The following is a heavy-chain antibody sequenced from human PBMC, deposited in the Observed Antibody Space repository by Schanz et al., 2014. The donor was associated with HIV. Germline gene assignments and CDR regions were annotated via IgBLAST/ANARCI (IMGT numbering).Heavy chain of an antibody. Sequence: VQLVESGGGLIQPGGSLRLSCAASGFSVTQGYISWVRQAPGKGLEWVAVISYDGSNKYYADSVKGRFTISRDSSKNTLYLQMSSLRAEDTAMYYCARGGIWEWDQPDFDYWGQGTLVTVSS. V-gene: IGHV3-30*03. D-gene: IGHD2-15*01. CDR1: GFSVTQGY. CDR3: ARGGIWEWDQPDFDY. CDR2: ISYDGSNK. J-gene: IGHJ4*02.